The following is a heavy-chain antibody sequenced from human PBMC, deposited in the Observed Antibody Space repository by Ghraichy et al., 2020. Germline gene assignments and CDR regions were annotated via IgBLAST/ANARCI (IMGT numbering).Heavy chain of an antibody. CDR2: ITGSSITI. CDR3: ARLPWHRIAAVGDWYLEL. V-gene: IGHV3-48*01. Sequence: GGSLRLSCEGSGFSFSDYSMIWVRLTPRKALEWVSYITGSSITIFYTDSVKGRFTISRDNAKNSLYLQMNSLRAEDTAVYYCARLPWHRIAAVGDWYLELWGRGTLVTVSS. CDR1: GFSFSDYS. J-gene: IGHJ2*01. D-gene: IGHD6-6*01.